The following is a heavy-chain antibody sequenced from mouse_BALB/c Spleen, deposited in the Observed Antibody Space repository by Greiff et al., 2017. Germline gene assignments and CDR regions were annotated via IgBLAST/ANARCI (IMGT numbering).Heavy chain of an antibody. D-gene: IGHD2-3*01. V-gene: IGHV1S81*02. CDR3: TRVYDGYDDY. Sequence: QVQLQQSGAELVKPGASVKLSCKASGYTFTSYYMYWVKQRPGQGLEWIGEINPSNGGTNFNEKFKSKATLTVDKSSSTEYMQLSSLTSEDAAVYYCTRVYDGYDDYWGQGTTLTVSS. CDR2: INPSNGGT. J-gene: IGHJ2*01. CDR1: GYTFTSYY.